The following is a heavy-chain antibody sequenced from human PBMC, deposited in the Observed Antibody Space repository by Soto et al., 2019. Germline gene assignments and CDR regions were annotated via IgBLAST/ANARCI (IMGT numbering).Heavy chain of an antibody. J-gene: IGHJ4*02. CDR3: AKKSLGSITWPAVYYFDY. D-gene: IGHD7-27*01. Sequence: EVQLLESGGGLVQPGGSLRLSCAASGFTFGNYAFSWVRQAPGKGLEWVSVISGGGDATYYPDSVKGRFTTSRDNSKNTVYLQMNSLRAEDTAVYYCAKKSLGSITWPAVYYFDYWGQGTLVTVSS. CDR1: GFTFGNYA. V-gene: IGHV3-23*01. CDR2: ISGGGDAT.